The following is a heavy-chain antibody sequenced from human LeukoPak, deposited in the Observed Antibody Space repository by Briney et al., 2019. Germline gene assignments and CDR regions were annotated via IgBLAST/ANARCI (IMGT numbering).Heavy chain of an antibody. CDR3: ARKTGSYYYYMDV. V-gene: IGHV3-20*04. CDR1: GFTFDDYG. J-gene: IGHJ6*03. D-gene: IGHD1-14*01. CDR2: INCNGGST. Sequence: PGGSLRLSCAASGFTFDDYGMSWVRQAPGKGLEWVSGINCNGGSTGYADSVKGRFTISRDNAKNSLYLQMNSLRAEDTALYYCARKTGSYYYYMDVWGKGTTVTVSS.